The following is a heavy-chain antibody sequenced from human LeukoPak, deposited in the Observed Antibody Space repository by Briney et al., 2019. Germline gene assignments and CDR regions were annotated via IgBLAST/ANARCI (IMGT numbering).Heavy chain of an antibody. CDR3: GRGGAIGRYCSSTSCTNWFDP. D-gene: IGHD2-2*01. CDR2: IYYSGST. CDR1: GGSISSGGYY. Sequence: SETLSLTCTVSGGSISSGGYYWSWIRQHPGKGLEWIGYIYYSGSTYYNPSLKSRVTISVDTSKNQFSLKLSSVTAADTAVYYCGRGGAIGRYCSSTSCTNWFDPWGQGTLVTVSS. J-gene: IGHJ5*02. V-gene: IGHV4-31*03.